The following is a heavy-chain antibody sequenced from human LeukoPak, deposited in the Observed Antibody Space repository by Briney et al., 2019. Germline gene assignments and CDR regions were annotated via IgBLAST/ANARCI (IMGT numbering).Heavy chain of an antibody. V-gene: IGHV3-30*02. CDR1: GFTFSSYG. J-gene: IGHJ4*02. Sequence: GGSLRLSCAASGFTFSSYGMHWVRQAPGKGLEWVAFIRYDGSNKYYADSVKGRFTISRDNSKNTLYLQMNSLRAEDTAVYYCARVGTLWFGELFARDYWGQGTLVTVSS. D-gene: IGHD3-10*01. CDR3: ARVGTLWFGELFARDY. CDR2: IRYDGSNK.